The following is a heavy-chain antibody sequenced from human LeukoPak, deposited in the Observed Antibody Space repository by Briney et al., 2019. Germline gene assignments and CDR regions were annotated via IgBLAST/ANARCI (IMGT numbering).Heavy chain of an antibody. J-gene: IGHJ5*02. CDR1: GFTFSSYA. V-gene: IGHV3-23*01. D-gene: IGHD6-13*01. CDR3: AKDSRGGSSWYGGTYNWFDP. Sequence: GGSLRLSCAASGFTFSSYAMSWVRQAPGKGLEWVSAISGSGGSTYYADSAKGRFTISRDNSRNTLYLQMNSLRAEDTAVYYCAKDSRGGSSWYGGTYNWFDPWGQGTLVTVSS. CDR2: ISGSGGST.